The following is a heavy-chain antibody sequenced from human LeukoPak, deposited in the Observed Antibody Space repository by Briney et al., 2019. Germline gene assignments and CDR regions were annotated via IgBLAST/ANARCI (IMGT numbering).Heavy chain of an antibody. V-gene: IGHV3-48*03. CDR1: GFTFSSYE. Sequence: GGSLRLSCAASGFTFSSYEMNWVRQAPGKGLEWVSYISSSGSTIYYADSVKGRFTISRDNAENSLYLQMNSLRTEDTAVYYCAKDVYDFWSGYYNSYDYWGQGTLVTVSS. CDR2: ISSSGSTI. D-gene: IGHD3-3*01. J-gene: IGHJ4*02. CDR3: AKDVYDFWSGYYNSYDY.